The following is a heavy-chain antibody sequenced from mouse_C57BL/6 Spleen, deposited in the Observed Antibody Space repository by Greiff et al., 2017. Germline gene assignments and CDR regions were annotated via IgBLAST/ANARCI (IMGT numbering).Heavy chain of an antibody. J-gene: IGHJ1*03. Sequence: QVQLKQPGAELVKPGASVKMSCKASGYTFTSYWITWVKQRPGQGLEWIGDIYPGSGSTNYNEKFKSKATLTVDTSSSTAYMQLSSLTSEDSAVYYCADYDGSSDWYFDVWGTGTTVTVSS. CDR2: IYPGSGST. CDR3: ADYDGSSDWYFDV. D-gene: IGHD1-1*01. V-gene: IGHV1-55*01. CDR1: GYTFTSYW.